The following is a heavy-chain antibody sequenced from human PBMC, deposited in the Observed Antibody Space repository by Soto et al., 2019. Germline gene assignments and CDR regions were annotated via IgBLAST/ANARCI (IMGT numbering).Heavy chain of an antibody. CDR2: TYYRSKWYN. D-gene: IGHD3-3*01. Sequence: SQTLSLTCAISGDSVSSNSAAWNWIRQSPSRGLEWLGRTYYRSKWYNDYAVSVKSRITINPDTSKNQFSLQLNSVTPEDTAVYYCARDLEYFDFWSAPDAFDIWGQGTIVTLSS. CDR1: GDSVSSNSAA. V-gene: IGHV6-1*01. J-gene: IGHJ3*02. CDR3: ARDLEYFDFWSAPDAFDI.